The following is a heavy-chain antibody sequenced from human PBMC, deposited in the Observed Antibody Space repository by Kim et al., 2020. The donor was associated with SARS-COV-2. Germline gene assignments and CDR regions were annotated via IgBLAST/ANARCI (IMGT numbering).Heavy chain of an antibody. CDR2: INPSGGST. CDR1: GYTFTSYY. D-gene: IGHD6-19*01. Sequence: ASVKVSCKASGYTFTSYYMHWVRQAPGQGLEWMGIINPSGGSTSYAQKFQGRVTMTRDTSTSTVYMELSSLRSEDTAVYYCARDGYSSGDGTSLDYGMDVWGQGTTVTVSS. CDR3: ARDGYSSGDGTSLDYGMDV. J-gene: IGHJ6*02. V-gene: IGHV1-46*01.